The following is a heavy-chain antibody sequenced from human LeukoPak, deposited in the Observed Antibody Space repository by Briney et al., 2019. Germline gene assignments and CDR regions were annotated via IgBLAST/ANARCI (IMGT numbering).Heavy chain of an antibody. D-gene: IGHD3-22*01. CDR2: FYHSGST. J-gene: IGHJ3*01. CDR1: GYFISSGYY. V-gene: IGHV4-38-2*02. Sequence: SETLSLTCTVSGYFISSGYYWGWIRQPPGKGLEWIGSFYHSGSTYYNPSLKSRVTISIDTSNNEVSLMLTSVTAADTAVYYCASDSISMNAFDAWGQGTMVTVSS. CDR3: ASDSISMNAFDA.